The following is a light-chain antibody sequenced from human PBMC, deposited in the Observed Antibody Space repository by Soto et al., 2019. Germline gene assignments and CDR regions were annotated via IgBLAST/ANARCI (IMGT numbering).Light chain of an antibody. CDR3: LQRTDWPPVYT. CDR2: DVS. Sequence: EIVLTQSPVTLSLSPGERATLSCRASQSVSSFLAWYQQKPGQPPRLLIYDVSNRAAGIPARFSGCGSGTDFTLTISSLEPEDFAVYHCLQRTDWPPVYTFGQGTKLEIK. V-gene: IGKV3-11*01. CDR1: QSVSSF. J-gene: IGKJ2*01.